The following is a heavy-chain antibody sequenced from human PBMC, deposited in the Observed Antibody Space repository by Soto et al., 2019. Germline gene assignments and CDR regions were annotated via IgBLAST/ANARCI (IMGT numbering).Heavy chain of an antibody. J-gene: IGHJ6*02. V-gene: IGHV1-69*02. CDR1: GGTFSSYT. D-gene: IGHD4-17*01. CDR2: IIPILGIA. Sequence: QVQLVQSGAEVKKPGSSVKVSCKASGGTFSSYTISWVRQAPGQGLEWMGRIIPILGIANYAQKFQGRVTITAYKSTSTAYMELSSLRSEDTAVYYCARGQTTVADPAYDYGMDVWGQGTTVTVSS. CDR3: ARGQTTVADPAYDYGMDV.